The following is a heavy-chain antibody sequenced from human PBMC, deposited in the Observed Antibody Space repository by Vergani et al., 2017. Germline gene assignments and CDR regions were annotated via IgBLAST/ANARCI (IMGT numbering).Heavy chain of an antibody. CDR3: AHSEGDSGWYDY. Sequence: QITLKESGPALVKPTQTLTLTCTFSGFSLSTSGMRVSWIRQPPGKALEWLARIDWDDDKFYSTSLKARLTISKDTSTNQVVLTMTNMDPVDTATYYCAHSEGDSGWYDYWGQGTLVTVSS. CDR1: GFSLSTSGMR. CDR2: IDWDDDK. V-gene: IGHV2-70*04. D-gene: IGHD6-19*01. J-gene: IGHJ4*02.